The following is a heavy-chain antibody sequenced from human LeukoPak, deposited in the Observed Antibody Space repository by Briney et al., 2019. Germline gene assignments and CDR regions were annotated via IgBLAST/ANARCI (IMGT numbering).Heavy chain of an antibody. CDR3: ARERWGSYRYVPLPDYHDYYYYYMDV. Sequence: PGGSLRLSCAASGFTISSYGMNWVRQAPGKGLEWVSIISGSGVSTYYADSVKGRFTISIDNSKNTLYLQMHSLRAADTAVYYCARERWGSYRYVPLPDYHDYYYYYMDVWGKGTTVTISS. J-gene: IGHJ6*03. CDR2: ISGSGVST. D-gene: IGHD3-16*02. CDR1: GFTISSYG. V-gene: IGHV3-23*01.